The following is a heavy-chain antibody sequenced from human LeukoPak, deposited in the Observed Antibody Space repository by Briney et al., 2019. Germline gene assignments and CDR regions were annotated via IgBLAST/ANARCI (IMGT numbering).Heavy chain of an antibody. CDR2: ITVSGGRT. CDR3: ARDSWLPKVGGDFEY. J-gene: IGHJ4*02. D-gene: IGHD5-12*01. V-gene: IGHV3-23*01. Sequence: GGSLRLSCAASGLILSSYVMSWVRQAPGKGLEWVSTITVSGGRTYYADSVKGRFTISRDNSKNTLYLQMNSLRAEDTAVYYCARDSWLPKVGGDFEYWGQGTLVTVSS. CDR1: GLILSSYV.